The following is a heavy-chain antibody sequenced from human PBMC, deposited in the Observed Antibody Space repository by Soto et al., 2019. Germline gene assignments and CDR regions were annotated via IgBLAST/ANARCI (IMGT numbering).Heavy chain of an antibody. V-gene: IGHV4-59*08. CDR3: ARLTHYDFWSGYYGLNWFDP. CDR2: IYYSGST. D-gene: IGHD3-3*01. Sequence: PSETLSLTCTVSGGSISSYYWSLIRQPQGKGLEWIGYIYYSGSTNYNPSLKSRVTISVDTSKNQFSLKLSSVTAADTAVYYCARLTHYDFWSGYYGLNWFDPWGQGTLVTVSS. J-gene: IGHJ5*02. CDR1: GGSISSYY.